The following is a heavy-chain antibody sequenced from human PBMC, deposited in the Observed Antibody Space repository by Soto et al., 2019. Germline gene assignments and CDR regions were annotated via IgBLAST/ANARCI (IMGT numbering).Heavy chain of an antibody. Sequence: ASVKVSCKASGYTFSSYAMHWVRRAPGQRLEWMGWINAGNGNTKYSQKFQGRVTITRDTSASTAYMELSSLRSEDTAVYYCASPPRYSSGWHDAFDTWGQGTTVPVSS. D-gene: IGHD6-19*01. J-gene: IGHJ3*02. CDR1: GYTFSSYA. CDR3: ASPPRYSSGWHDAFDT. CDR2: INAGNGNT. V-gene: IGHV1-3*01.